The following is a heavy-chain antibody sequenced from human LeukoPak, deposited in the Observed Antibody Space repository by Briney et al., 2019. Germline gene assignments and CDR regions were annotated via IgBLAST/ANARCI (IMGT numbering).Heavy chain of an antibody. Sequence: PSETLSLTCTVSGGSISPYYWSWIRQPPGKGLEWIGYIYYSGSTNYNPSLKSRVTISVDTSKNQFSLKLSSVTAADTAVYYCARWYKYSSSWSPVNWFDPWGQGTLVTVSS. CDR2: IYYSGST. V-gene: IGHV4-59*01. CDR1: GGSISPYY. J-gene: IGHJ5*02. D-gene: IGHD6-6*01. CDR3: ARWYKYSSSWSPVNWFDP.